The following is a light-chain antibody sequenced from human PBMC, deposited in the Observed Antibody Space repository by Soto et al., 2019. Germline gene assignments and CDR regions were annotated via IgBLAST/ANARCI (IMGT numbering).Light chain of an antibody. CDR1: QSVSSN. J-gene: IGKJ4*01. CDR2: GAS. V-gene: IGKV3-15*01. Sequence: EIVMTQSPATLSVSPGERATLSCRASQSVSSNLAWYQQKPGQAPRLLIYGASTRATGIPARFSGSGSGTDFTLTISRLETEDFAVYYCQQYATSPLTFGGGTKVDIK. CDR3: QQYATSPLT.